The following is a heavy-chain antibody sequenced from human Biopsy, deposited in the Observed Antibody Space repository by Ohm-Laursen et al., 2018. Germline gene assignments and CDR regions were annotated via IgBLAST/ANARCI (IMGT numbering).Heavy chain of an antibody. CDR1: GYTFAGYY. D-gene: IGHD3-9*01. Sequence: SVKVSCKASGYTFAGYYLHWVRQAPGHGLEWMGWINPNSGNANYAQSFQGRLTVTRDTSISTAYMELTNLTFDDTAIYYCARVPAYPSIDGYYGLDLWGQGTTVIVSS. CDR3: ARVPAYPSIDGYYGLDL. V-gene: IGHV1-2*02. CDR2: INPNSGNA. J-gene: IGHJ6*02.